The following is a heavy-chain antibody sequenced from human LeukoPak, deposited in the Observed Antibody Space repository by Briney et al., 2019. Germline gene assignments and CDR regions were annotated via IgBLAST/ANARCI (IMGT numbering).Heavy chain of an antibody. D-gene: IGHD3-22*01. CDR1: GGSISSYY. V-gene: IGHV4-59*01. Sequence: SETLSLTCTVSGGSISSYYWSWIRQPPGKGLEWIGYIYYSGSTNYNPSLKSRVTISVDTSKNQFSLKLSSVTAADTAVYYCARSGSSGYYYSVDYWSQGTLVTVSS. J-gene: IGHJ4*02. CDR2: IYYSGST. CDR3: ARSGSSGYYYSVDY.